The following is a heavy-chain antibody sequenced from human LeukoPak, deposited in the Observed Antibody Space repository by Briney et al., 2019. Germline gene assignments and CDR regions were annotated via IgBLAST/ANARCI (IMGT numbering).Heavy chain of an antibody. J-gene: IGHJ5*02. CDR1: GYTFTSYY. Sequence: SVKVSCKASGYTFTSYYMHWVRQAPGQGLEWMGWIIPNFGTANYAQKFQGRVTITTDESTSTAYMDLSSLRSEDTAVYYCARKPQVGATSGGWFDPWGQGTLVTVSS. V-gene: IGHV1-69*05. CDR2: IIPNFGTA. CDR3: ARKPQVGATSGGWFDP. D-gene: IGHD1-26*01.